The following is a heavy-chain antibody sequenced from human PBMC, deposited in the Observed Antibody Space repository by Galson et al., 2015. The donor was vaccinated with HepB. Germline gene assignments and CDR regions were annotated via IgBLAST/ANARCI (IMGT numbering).Heavy chain of an antibody. D-gene: IGHD6-13*01. V-gene: IGHV3-48*02. Sequence: SLRLSCAASGFTFSSYSMNWVRQAPGKGLEWVSYISSSSSTIYYADSVKGRFTISRDNAKNSLYLQMNSLRDEDTAVYYCARGESSSWEWLLDYWGQGTLVTVSS. J-gene: IGHJ4*02. CDR3: ARGESSSWEWLLDY. CDR2: ISSSSSTI. CDR1: GFTFSSYS.